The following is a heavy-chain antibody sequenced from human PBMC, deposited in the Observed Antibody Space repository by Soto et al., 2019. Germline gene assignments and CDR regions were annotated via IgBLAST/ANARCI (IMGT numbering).Heavy chain of an antibody. CDR3: ARDQQRGIAAMAFDY. Sequence: QVQLVESGGGVVQPGTSLRLSCAASGFTFNSHAMHWVRQAPGKGLEWVAVISNDEGNKQYADSVKGRFTISRDNSKNTRYLQMNSLRAEDTAVYYCARDQQRGIAAMAFDYWGQGTLVTLSS. V-gene: IGHV3-30*04. CDR2: ISNDEGNK. D-gene: IGHD6-13*01. CDR1: GFTFNSHA. J-gene: IGHJ4*02.